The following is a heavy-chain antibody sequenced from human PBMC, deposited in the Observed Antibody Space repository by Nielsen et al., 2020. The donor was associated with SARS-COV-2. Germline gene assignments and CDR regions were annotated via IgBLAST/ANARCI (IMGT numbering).Heavy chain of an antibody. Sequence: LSLTCAASGFTFSSYGMHWVRQAPGKGLEWVAVISYDGSNKYYADSVKGRFTISRDNSKNTLYLQMNSLRAEDTAVYYCAKDSVVQFSYYYYYYYMDVWGKGTTVTVSS. D-gene: IGHD2-15*01. CDR1: GFTFSSYG. CDR3: AKDSVVQFSYYYYYYYMDV. J-gene: IGHJ6*03. V-gene: IGHV3-30*18. CDR2: ISYDGSNK.